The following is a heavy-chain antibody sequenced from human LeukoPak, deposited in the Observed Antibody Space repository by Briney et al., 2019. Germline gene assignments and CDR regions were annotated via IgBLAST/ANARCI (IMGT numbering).Heavy chain of an antibody. Sequence: GGSLRLSCAASGFTFSRYTMFWVRQAPEKGLEWISYISSSGSAIYYADSVKGRFTISRDNAKNSLYLQMNSLRAEDTAVYYCARVTYSTSPTPFDYWGQGTLVTVSS. CDR1: GFTFSRYT. J-gene: IGHJ4*02. CDR2: ISSSGSAI. V-gene: IGHV3-48*01. CDR3: ARVTYSTSPTPFDY. D-gene: IGHD6-6*01.